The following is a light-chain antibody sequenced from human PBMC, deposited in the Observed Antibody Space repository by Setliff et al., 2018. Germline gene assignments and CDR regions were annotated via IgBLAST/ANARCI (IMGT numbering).Light chain of an antibody. CDR1: SNDVWGHNY. CDR3: SSYADSNIVL. J-gene: IGLJ1*01. CDR2: DVT. Sequence: QSALTQPPSASGSPGQSVTISCTGTSNDVWGHNYVSWYQQHPGKAPQLIIYDVTKRPSGVPDRFSGSKSGNTASLTVSGLQAEDEADYYCSSYADSNIVLFGTGTRSPS. V-gene: IGLV2-8*01.